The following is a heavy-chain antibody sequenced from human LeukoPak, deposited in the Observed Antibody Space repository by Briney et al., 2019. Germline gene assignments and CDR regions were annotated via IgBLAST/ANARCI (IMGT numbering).Heavy chain of an antibody. V-gene: IGHV1-2*02. D-gene: IGHD5-18*01. CDR1: AYSFTDYY. CDR3: ARVDTYYYYMDV. CDR2: VNPNTGGT. Sequence: GASVKVSCKASAYSFTDYYIYWVRQAPGQGLEWMGWVNPNTGGTIYGQDFQGRVTMTGDTSITTAYMELSSLRPDDTAVYYCARVDTYYYYMDVWGKGTTVTVSS. J-gene: IGHJ6*03.